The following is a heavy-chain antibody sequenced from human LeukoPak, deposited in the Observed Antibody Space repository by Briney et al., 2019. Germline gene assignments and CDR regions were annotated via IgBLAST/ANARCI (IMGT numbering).Heavy chain of an antibody. J-gene: IGHJ4*02. CDR1: GYTFTGYY. CDR3: ARGGPYEYVWGNYRPFGY. CDR2: INPNSGGT. D-gene: IGHD3-16*02. V-gene: IGHV1-2*02. Sequence: ASVKVSCKASGYTFTGYYMHWVRQAPGQGLEWMGGINPNSGGTNYAQKFQGRVTMTRDTSISTAYMELSRLRSDDTAVFYCARGGPYEYVWGNYRPFGYWGQGTLVTVSS.